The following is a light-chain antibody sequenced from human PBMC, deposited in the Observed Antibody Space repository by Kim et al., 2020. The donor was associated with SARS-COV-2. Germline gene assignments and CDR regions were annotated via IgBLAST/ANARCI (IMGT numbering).Light chain of an antibody. J-gene: IGLJ3*02. Sequence: QSALTQPASVSGTPGQPITISCTGTSSDIGGHNSASWYQLYPATAPKLLIFDVTRRASGVSHLFSGSNFGNTASLTITGLQAEDEADYYCSSDTTSSTWVFGGGTKLTVL. V-gene: IGLV2-14*01. CDR1: SSDIGGHNS. CDR3: SSDTTSSTWV. CDR2: DVT.